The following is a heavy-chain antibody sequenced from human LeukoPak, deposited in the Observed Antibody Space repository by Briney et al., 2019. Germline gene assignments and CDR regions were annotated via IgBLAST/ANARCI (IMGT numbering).Heavy chain of an antibody. V-gene: IGHV3-23*01. CDR1: GFTFSSYA. D-gene: IGHD1-26*01. CDR3: AKDTYSGSPGPYYFDY. CDR2: ISGSGVST. Sequence: GGSLGLSCAASGFTFSSYAMSWVRQAPGKGLEWVSAISGSGVSTYYADSVKGRFTISRDNSKNTLYLQMNSLRAEDTAVYYCAKDTYSGSPGPYYFDYWGQGTLVTVSS. J-gene: IGHJ4*02.